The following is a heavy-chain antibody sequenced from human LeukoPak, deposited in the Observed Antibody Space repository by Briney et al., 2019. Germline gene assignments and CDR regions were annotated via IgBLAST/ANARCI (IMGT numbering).Heavy chain of an antibody. CDR3: ATGHYATTLDY. CDR1: GFAFSTFS. CDR2: IISDSSTI. J-gene: IGHJ4*02. D-gene: IGHD1-26*01. V-gene: IGHV3-48*01. Sequence: PGSSLRLSCGASGFAFSTFSMTWVPRAPGKGWEWISIIISDSSTIDYTDPATGPFTLPTANAKNSVSLQMLRMRREDTAVYYCATGHYATTLDYWGQGARVTVSS.